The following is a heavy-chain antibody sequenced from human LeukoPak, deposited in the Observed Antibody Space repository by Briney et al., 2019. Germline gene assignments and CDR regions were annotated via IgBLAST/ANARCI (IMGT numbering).Heavy chain of an antibody. Sequence: GGSLRLSCAASGFTVSSNYMSWVRQAPGKGLEWVSAISGSGGSTYYADSVKGRFTISRDNSKNTLYLQMNSLRAEDTAVYYCAKVMGPHCSSTSCCFDYWGQGTLVTVSS. CDR2: ISGSGGST. CDR1: GFTVSSNY. CDR3: AKVMGPHCSSTSCCFDY. V-gene: IGHV3-23*01. D-gene: IGHD2-2*01. J-gene: IGHJ4*02.